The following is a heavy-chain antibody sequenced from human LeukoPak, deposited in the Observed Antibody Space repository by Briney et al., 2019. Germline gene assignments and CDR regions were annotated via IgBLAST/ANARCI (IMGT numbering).Heavy chain of an antibody. CDR1: GFTFSNYA. D-gene: IGHD5-18*01. Sequence: GGSLRLSCAASGFTFSNYAMHWVRQAPGKGLEWVAFIRYDGSNKYYADSVKGRFTISRDNSKNTLYLQMNSLRAEDTAVYYCARSGGVRGYSYGAEYYFDYWGQGTLVTVSS. CDR2: IRYDGSNK. V-gene: IGHV3-30*02. J-gene: IGHJ4*02. CDR3: ARSGGVRGYSYGAEYYFDY.